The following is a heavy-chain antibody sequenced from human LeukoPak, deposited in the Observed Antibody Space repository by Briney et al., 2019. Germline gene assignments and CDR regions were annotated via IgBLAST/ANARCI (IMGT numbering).Heavy chain of an antibody. J-gene: IGHJ4*02. CDR3: ARDLVAVAGRPLGY. CDR1: GFTFSSYA. Sequence: PGRSLRLSCAASGFTFSSYAMHWVRQAPGKGLEWVAVISYDGSNKYYADSVKGRFTISRDNSKNTLYLQMNSLRSEDTAVYYCARDLVAVAGRPLGYWGQGSLVTVSS. CDR2: ISYDGSNK. V-gene: IGHV3-30-3*01. D-gene: IGHD6-19*01.